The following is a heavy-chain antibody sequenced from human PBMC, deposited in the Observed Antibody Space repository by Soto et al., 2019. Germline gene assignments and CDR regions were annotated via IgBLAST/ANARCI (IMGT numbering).Heavy chain of an antibody. V-gene: IGHV4-39*02. CDR2: IYYSGST. D-gene: IGHD6-19*01. J-gene: IGHJ4*02. CDR1: GGFISSSSYY. CDR3: ARDIAVAGRLFDY. Sequence: QLQLQESGPGLVKPSETLSLTCTVSGGFISSSSYYWGWIRQPPGKGLEWIGSIYYSGSTYYNPSLKSRVTISVDTSKNQFSLKLSSVTAADTAVYYCARDIAVAGRLFDYWGQGTLVTVSS.